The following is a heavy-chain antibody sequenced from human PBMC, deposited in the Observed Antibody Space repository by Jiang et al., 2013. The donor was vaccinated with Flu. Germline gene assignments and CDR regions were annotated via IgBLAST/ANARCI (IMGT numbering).Heavy chain of an antibody. J-gene: IGHJ6*04. Sequence: VQLVESGGGVVQPGRSLRLSCAASGFTFSSYGMHWVRQAPGKGLEWVAVIWYDGSNKYYADSVKGRFTISRDNFKNTLYLQMNSLRAEDTAVYYCARQRGAGPYYYYYGMDVWGKGTTVTVSS. D-gene: IGHD3-10*01. CDR1: GFTFSSYG. CDR2: IWYDGSNK. CDR3: ARQRGAGPYYYYYGMDV. V-gene: IGHV3-33*01.